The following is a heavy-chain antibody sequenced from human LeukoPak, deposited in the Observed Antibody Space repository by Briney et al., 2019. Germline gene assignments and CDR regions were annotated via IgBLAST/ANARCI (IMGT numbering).Heavy chain of an antibody. J-gene: IGHJ5*02. CDR1: GFTFNDYY. CDR3: ATDGAGYDT. Sequence: GGSLRLSCAASGFTFNDYYMSWIRQAPGKGLEWLSYINIGGTNTHYADSVKGRFTISRDNAKKSLYLEMNNLRAEDTAVYYCATDGAGYDTWGQGVLVPVSS. CDR2: INIGGTNT. V-gene: IGHV3-11*01.